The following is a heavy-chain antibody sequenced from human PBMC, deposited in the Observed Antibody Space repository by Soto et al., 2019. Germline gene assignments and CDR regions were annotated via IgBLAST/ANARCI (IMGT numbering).Heavy chain of an antibody. CDR2: VIPLFGAA. Sequence: SLKVSCKASGVTFNNYGINWVRQAPGQGLEWMGGVIPLFGAANYAQKFQGRVTITADASTSVVYMQLSSLRSEDTAVYYCAREQHDPYDASGYYFNWFDPWGQGTLVTVSS. CDR3: AREQHDPYDASGYYFNWFDP. CDR1: GVTFNNYG. V-gene: IGHV1-69*13. D-gene: IGHD3-22*01. J-gene: IGHJ5*02.